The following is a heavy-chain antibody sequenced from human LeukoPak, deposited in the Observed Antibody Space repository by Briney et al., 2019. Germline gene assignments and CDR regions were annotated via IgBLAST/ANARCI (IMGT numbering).Heavy chain of an antibody. V-gene: IGHV6-1*01. Sequence: SQTLSLTCAISGDSVSINSAAWNWIRQSPSRGLEWLGRTYYRSKRYNDYAVSVKSRITINPDTSKNQFSLQLNSVTPEDTAVYYCARGGQGDGYSADDAFDIWGQGTMVTVSS. CDR3: ARGGQGDGYSADDAFDI. CDR1: GDSVSINSAA. D-gene: IGHD5-24*01. CDR2: TYYRSKRYN. J-gene: IGHJ3*02.